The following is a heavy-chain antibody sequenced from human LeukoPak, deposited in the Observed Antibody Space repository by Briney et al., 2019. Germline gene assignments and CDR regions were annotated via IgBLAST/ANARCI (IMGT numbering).Heavy chain of an antibody. CDR1: GFTFSTYS. Sequence: PGGSLRLSCAASGFTFSTYSMNWVRQAPGKGLEWVSSISSSSTYIYYADSVKGRFTISRDNAKSSVYLQMNSLRADDTAVYYCARSNDPLHGGYEEYYFDYWGQGTLVTVSS. CDR2: ISSSSTYI. CDR3: ARSNDPLHGGYEEYYFDY. J-gene: IGHJ4*02. V-gene: IGHV3-21*01. D-gene: IGHD5-12*01.